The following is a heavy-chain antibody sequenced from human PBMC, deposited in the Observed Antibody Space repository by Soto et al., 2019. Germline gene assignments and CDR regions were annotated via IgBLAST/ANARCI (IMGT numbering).Heavy chain of an antibody. CDR3: AISRYSYAMDV. V-gene: IGHV5-51*01. Sequence: PGESLKISCKGSGYSFSSYWIGWVRQMPGEGLEWMGIIYPGDSDIRHSPSSQGQVTISVDKSIRTAYLQWSSLKASDTAMYYCAISRYSYAMDVWGQGTRSPSP. CDR2: IYPGDSDI. J-gene: IGHJ6*02. CDR1: GYSFSSYW.